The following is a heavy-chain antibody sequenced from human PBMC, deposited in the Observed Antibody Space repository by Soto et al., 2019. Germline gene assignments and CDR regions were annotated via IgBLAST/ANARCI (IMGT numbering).Heavy chain of an antibody. J-gene: IGHJ6*02. V-gene: IGHV4-34*01. CDR1: GGSFSGYY. D-gene: IGHD3-10*01. Sequence: PSETLSLTCAVYGGSFSGYYWSWIRQPPGKGLEWIGEINHSGSTNYNPSLKSRVTISVDTSKNQFSLKLSSVTAADTAVYYCARETRYYYGSGSYSDGMDVWGQGTTVTVSS. CDR3: ARETRYYYGSGSYSDGMDV. CDR2: INHSGST.